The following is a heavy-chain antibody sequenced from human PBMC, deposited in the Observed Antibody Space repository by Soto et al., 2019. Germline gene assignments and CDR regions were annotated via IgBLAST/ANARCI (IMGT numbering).Heavy chain of an antibody. J-gene: IGHJ4*02. Sequence: GGSLRLSCAASGFTVSSNYMTWVRQAPGKGLEYVSVISSNGGSTYYANSVKGRFTISRDNSKNTLYLQMGSLRAEDMAVYYCARGFGWLDYWGQGTLVTVS. CDR2: ISSNGGST. V-gene: IGHV3-64*01. CDR3: ARGFGWLDY. CDR1: GFTVSSNY. D-gene: IGHD6-19*01.